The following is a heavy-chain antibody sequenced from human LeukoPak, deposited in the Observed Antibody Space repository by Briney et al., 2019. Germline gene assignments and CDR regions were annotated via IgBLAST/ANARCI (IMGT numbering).Heavy chain of an antibody. CDR1: GFTFSGSA. Sequence: GGSLRLSCAASGFTFSGSAMHWVRQASGKGLEWVGRIRSKANSYATAYAASVKGRFTISRDDSKNTAYLQMNSLRAEDTAVYYCAKDRPMYSGSSTAMGVFDYWGQGTLVTVSS. J-gene: IGHJ4*02. CDR2: IRSKANSYAT. V-gene: IGHV3-73*01. CDR3: AKDRPMYSGSSTAMGVFDY. D-gene: IGHD1-26*01.